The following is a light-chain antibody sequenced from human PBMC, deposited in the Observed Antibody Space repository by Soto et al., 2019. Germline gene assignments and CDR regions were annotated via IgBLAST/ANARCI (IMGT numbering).Light chain of an antibody. CDR3: CSYAGSYSFEV. Sequence: QSALTQPRSVSGSPGQSVTISCTGTSSDVGGYNYLSWYQQHPGKAPKLMIYDVTKRPSGVPDRFSGSKSGNTASLTISGLQAEDEADYYCCSYAGSYSFEVFGGGTQLTVL. J-gene: IGLJ2*01. CDR1: SSDVGGYNY. CDR2: DVT. V-gene: IGLV2-11*01.